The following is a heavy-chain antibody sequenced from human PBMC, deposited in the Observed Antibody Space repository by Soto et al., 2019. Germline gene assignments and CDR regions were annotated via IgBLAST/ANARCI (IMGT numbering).Heavy chain of an antibody. V-gene: IGHV1-46*01. D-gene: IGHD3-22*01. CDR1: GYTFTSYF. CDR3: ARRPYDSSGYYSLAFDI. CDR2: INPSGGST. Sequence: ASVKVSCKASGYTFTSYFMHWVRQAPGQGLEWMGIINPSGGSTSYAQKFQGRVTMTRDTSTSTVYMELSSLRSEDTAMYYCARRPYDSSGYYSLAFDIWGQGTMVTVSS. J-gene: IGHJ3*02.